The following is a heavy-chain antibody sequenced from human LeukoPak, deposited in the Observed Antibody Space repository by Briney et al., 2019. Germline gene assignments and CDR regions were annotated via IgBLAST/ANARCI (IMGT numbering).Heavy chain of an antibody. CDR2: INHSGST. CDR3: ARGYYYDSSGYYGAKVFDY. V-gene: IGHV4-34*01. J-gene: IGHJ4*02. D-gene: IGHD3-22*01. Sequence: SETLSLTCAVYGGSFSGYYWSWIRQSPGKGLEWIGEINHSGSTNYNPSLKSRVTISVDTSKNQFSLKLSSVTAADTAVYYCARGYYYDSSGYYGAKVFDYWGQGTLVTVSS. CDR1: GGSFSGYY.